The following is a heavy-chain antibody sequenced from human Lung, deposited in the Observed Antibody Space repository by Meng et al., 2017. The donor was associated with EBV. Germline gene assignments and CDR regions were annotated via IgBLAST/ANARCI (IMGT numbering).Heavy chain of an antibody. CDR2: IKWSGAST. CDR3: ARVGGSYDPPHYFDY. Sequence: EVRRVESGGGVVRPGGSLRLSCAASGLTFDDYGMSWVRQGPGKGLEWVSGIKWSGASTAYADSVKGRFTISRDNAKNSLYLQMNSLRAEDTALYHCARVGGSYDPPHYFDYWGQGTLVTVSS. V-gene: IGHV3-20*01. J-gene: IGHJ4*02. D-gene: IGHD1-26*01. CDR1: GLTFDDYG.